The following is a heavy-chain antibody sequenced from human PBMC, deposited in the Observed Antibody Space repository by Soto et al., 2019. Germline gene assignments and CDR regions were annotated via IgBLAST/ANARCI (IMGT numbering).Heavy chain of an antibody. D-gene: IGHD4-17*01. Sequence: GGSLRLSCAASGFTFSNYGIHWVRQAPGKGLEWVAVISHDGNKEYYADSVKGRFTVSRDNSKKTVYLQMNSLRAEDTAVYYCARDGSSFGYGENWFDPWGQGTLVTVSS. J-gene: IGHJ5*02. CDR1: GFTFSNYG. V-gene: IGHV3-30*03. CDR2: ISHDGNKE. CDR3: ARDGSSFGYGENWFDP.